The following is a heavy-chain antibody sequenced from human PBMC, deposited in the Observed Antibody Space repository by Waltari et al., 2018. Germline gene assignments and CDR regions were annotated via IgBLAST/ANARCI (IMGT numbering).Heavy chain of an antibody. D-gene: IGHD1-7*01. Sequence: QVQLQESGPGLVKPSENLSLTCTVSGGSISSYYWSWIRQPPGKGLEWIGYIYYSGSTNYNPSLKSRVTISVDTSKNQFSLKLSSVTAADTAVYYCARDLEGNYGYWYFDLWGRGTLVTVSS. CDR2: IYYSGST. V-gene: IGHV4-59*01. CDR3: ARDLEGNYGYWYFDL. J-gene: IGHJ2*01. CDR1: GGSISSYY.